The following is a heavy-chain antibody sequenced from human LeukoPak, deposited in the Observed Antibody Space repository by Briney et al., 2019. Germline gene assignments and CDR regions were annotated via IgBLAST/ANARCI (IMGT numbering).Heavy chain of an antibody. CDR2: ISGSGGST. CDR1: GFTFSSYA. J-gene: IGHJ3*02. V-gene: IGHV3-23*01. D-gene: IGHD1-7*01. Sequence: GGSLRLSCAASGFTFSSYAMSWVRQAPGKGLEWVPAISGSGGSTYYADSVKGRFTISRDNSKNTLYLQMNSLRAEDTAVYYCAKDRVGELDAFDIWGQGTMVTVSS. CDR3: AKDRVGELDAFDI.